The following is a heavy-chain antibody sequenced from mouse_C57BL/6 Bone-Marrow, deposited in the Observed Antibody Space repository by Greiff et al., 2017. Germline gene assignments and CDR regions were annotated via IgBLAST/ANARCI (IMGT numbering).Heavy chain of an antibody. CDR2: IHPNSGST. D-gene: IGHD2-4*01. Sequence: VQLQQPGAELVKPGASVKLSCKASGYTFTSYWMHWVKQRPGQGLEWIGMIHPNSGSTNYNEKFKSKATLTVDKSSSTAYMQLSSLTSEDSAVYYCARWDYDVPWFAYWGQGTLVTVSA. CDR1: GYTFTSYW. CDR3: ARWDYDVPWFAY. V-gene: IGHV1-64*01. J-gene: IGHJ3*01.